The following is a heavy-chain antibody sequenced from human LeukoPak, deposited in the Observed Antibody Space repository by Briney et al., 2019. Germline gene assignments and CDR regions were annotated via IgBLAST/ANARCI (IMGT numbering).Heavy chain of an antibody. CDR1: GYTFTSYG. D-gene: IGHD6-13*01. CDR3: ARGRESSGIAAAGTLVDY. CDR2: ISAYNGNT. Sequence: ASVKVSCKASGYTFTSYGISWVRQAPGQGLEWMGWISAYNGNTNYAQKLQGRVTMTTDTSTSTAYMELRRLRSDDTAVYYCARGRESSGIAAAGTLVDYWGQGTLVTVSS. J-gene: IGHJ4*02. V-gene: IGHV1-18*01.